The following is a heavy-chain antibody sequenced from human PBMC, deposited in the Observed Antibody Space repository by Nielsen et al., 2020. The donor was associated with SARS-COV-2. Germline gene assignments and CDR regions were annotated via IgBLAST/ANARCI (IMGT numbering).Heavy chain of an antibody. V-gene: IGHV3-30*02. Sequence: GESLKISCAASGFTFSTYGIHWVRQARGQGLEWVAYIWDDGSNKYYADSVKGRFTISRDNSKNTLYLQVNSLRAEDTAVYYCARDAYYHGSGSHYTFDYWGLGTRATVSS. CDR3: ARDAYYHGSGSHYTFDY. J-gene: IGHJ4*02. D-gene: IGHD3-10*01. CDR2: IWDDGSNK. CDR1: GFTFSTYG.